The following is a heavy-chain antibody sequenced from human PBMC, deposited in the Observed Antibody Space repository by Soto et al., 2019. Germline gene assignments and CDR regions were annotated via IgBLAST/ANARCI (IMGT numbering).Heavy chain of an antibody. Sequence: GGFLRLSRAASGFTFSSYGMHRVRQDPGKGLEWVAVISYDGSNKYYADSVKGRFTISRDNSKNTLYLQMNSLGAEDTAIYYCAKDRLWFGRQTEDHWGQGILVTVSS. CDR3: AKDRLWFGRQTEDH. J-gene: IGHJ4*02. V-gene: IGHV3-30*18. CDR1: GFTFSSYG. CDR2: ISYDGSNK. D-gene: IGHD3-10*01.